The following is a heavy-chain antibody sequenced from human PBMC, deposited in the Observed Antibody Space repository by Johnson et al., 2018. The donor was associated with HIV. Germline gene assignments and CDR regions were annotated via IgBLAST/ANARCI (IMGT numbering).Heavy chain of an antibody. CDR2: IKPKDDGGTR. Sequence: VQLVESGGGLVKPGGSLRLSCAASGFIFNNAWMNWVRQVPGKGLEWVGRIKPKDDGGTRDYAAPVKGRFTISRDDSKYTLYLQMNSLKTEDTAVYYCTTDPIAAAGPDAFDIWGQGTVVTISS. J-gene: IGHJ3*02. D-gene: IGHD6-13*01. CDR3: TTDPIAAAGPDAFDI. V-gene: IGHV3-15*01. CDR1: GFIFNNAW.